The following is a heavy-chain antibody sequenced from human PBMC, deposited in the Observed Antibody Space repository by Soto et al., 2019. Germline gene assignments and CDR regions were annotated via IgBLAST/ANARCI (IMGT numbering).Heavy chain of an antibody. J-gene: IGHJ4*02. CDR3: EKRKEGYYFDY. Sequence: EVQLLESGGGLVQPGGSLRLSCAASGFTFNTYAMSWVRQAPGKGLDWVETITGSGDSTFYAGSVTGRFTISRDNSKNTLYLQVNSVRAEDTAVYYWEKRKEGYYFDYWGQGALVTVSS. V-gene: IGHV3-23*01. CDR1: GFTFNTYA. CDR2: ITGSGDST.